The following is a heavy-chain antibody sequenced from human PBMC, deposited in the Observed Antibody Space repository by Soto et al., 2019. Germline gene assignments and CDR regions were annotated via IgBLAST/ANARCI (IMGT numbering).Heavy chain of an antibody. J-gene: IGHJ4*02. Sequence: GVSLRLSCAASGFTFSSYAMSWVRQAPGKGLEWVSAISGSGGSTYYADSVKGRFTISRDNSKNTLYLQMNSLRAEDTAVYYCAKGKKGYSDGLFEYWGQGTMVTVSS. D-gene: IGHD5-18*01. CDR3: AKGKKGYSDGLFEY. CDR1: GFTFSSYA. V-gene: IGHV3-23*01. CDR2: ISGSGGST.